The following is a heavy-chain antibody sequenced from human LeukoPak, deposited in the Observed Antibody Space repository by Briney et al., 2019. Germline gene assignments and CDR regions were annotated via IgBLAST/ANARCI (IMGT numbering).Heavy chain of an antibody. V-gene: IGHV4-4*02. CDR3: ASLHPFSMERAFDI. J-gene: IGHJ3*02. CDR1: GGSIRSSNW. D-gene: IGHD1-1*01. Sequence: SGTLSLTCGVSGGSIRSSNWWSRVRQPPGKGLEWIGEIYQSGSTNYNPSLKSRVTISVDTSKNQFSLKLSSVTAADTAVYYCASLHPFSMERAFDIWGQGTMVTVSS. CDR2: IYQSGST.